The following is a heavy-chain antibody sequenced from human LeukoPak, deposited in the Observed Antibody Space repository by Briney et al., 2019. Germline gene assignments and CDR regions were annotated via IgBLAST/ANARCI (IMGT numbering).Heavy chain of an antibody. CDR1: GFTFSSYA. Sequence: GGSLRLSCAASGFTFSSYAMSWVRQAPGKGLEWVSAISGSGGSTYYADSVKGRFTISRDNSKNPLYLQMNSLRAEDTAVYYCARGATVAGDFDYWGQGTLVTVSS. J-gene: IGHJ4*02. CDR3: ARGATVAGDFDY. V-gene: IGHV3-23*01. CDR2: ISGSGGST. D-gene: IGHD6-19*01.